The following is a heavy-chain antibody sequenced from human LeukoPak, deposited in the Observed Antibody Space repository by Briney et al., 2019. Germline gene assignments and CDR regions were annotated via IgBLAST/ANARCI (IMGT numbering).Heavy chain of an antibody. CDR2: IKQDGSEK. CDR1: GFAFSSYS. Sequence: GGSLRLSCAASGFAFSSYSLNWVRQAPGKGLEWVANIKQDGSEKYYVDSVKGRFTISRDNAKNSLYLQMNSLRAEDTAVYYCARDRAYYGMDVWGQGTTVTVSS. J-gene: IGHJ6*02. CDR3: ARDRAYYGMDV. V-gene: IGHV3-7*01.